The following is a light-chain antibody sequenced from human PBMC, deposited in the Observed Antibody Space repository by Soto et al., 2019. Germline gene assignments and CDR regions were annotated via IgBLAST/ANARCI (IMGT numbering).Light chain of an antibody. CDR1: SSDVGGYNY. Sequence: QSALTQPASVSGSPGQSITISCTGTSSDVGGYNYVSWYQQHPGKAPKLMIYEVSNRPSGVSNRFSGSKSGNTASLTISGLQAEDAADYYCSSYTSSSTRVFGTGTKLTVL. J-gene: IGLJ1*01. V-gene: IGLV2-14*01. CDR3: SSYTSSSTRV. CDR2: EVS.